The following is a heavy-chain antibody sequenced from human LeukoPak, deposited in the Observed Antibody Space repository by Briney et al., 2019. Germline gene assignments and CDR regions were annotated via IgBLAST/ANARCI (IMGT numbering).Heavy chain of an antibody. CDR1: GFTFSSYG. D-gene: IGHD3-22*01. Sequence: GGSLRLSRAASGFTFSSYGMNWVRQAPGKGLEWVSAISGGGGSAYYADSVKGRFTISRDNSKNTLFLQMNSLRAEDTAVYYCAKDALEYYDTSGLTTCFDYWGQGTLVTVSS. CDR2: ISGGGGSA. J-gene: IGHJ4*02. CDR3: AKDALEYYDTSGLTTCFDY. V-gene: IGHV3-23*01.